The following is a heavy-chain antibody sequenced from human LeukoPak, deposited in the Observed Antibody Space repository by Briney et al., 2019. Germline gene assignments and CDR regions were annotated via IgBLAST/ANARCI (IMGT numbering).Heavy chain of an antibody. CDR3: AREGLIVVVTPVDAFDI. J-gene: IGHJ3*02. D-gene: IGHD2-21*02. CDR2: ISYDGSNK. Sequence: SLRLSCAASGFTFSSYAMHWVRQAPGKGLEWVAVISYDGSNKYYADSVKGRFTISRDNSKNTLYLQMNSLRAEDTAVYYCAREGLIVVVTPVDAFDIWGQGTMVTVSS. CDR1: GFTFSSYA. V-gene: IGHV3-30-3*01.